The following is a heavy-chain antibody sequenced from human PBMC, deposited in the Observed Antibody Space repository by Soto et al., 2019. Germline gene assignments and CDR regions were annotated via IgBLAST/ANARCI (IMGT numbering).Heavy chain of an antibody. CDR2: INVGTGNT. CDR1: GYTFSSYA. Sequence: ASVKVSCKASGYTFSSYAMHWVRQAPGQRLEWMGWINVGTGNTKYSQKFQGRVTITRDTSATTAYMELSSLRSEDTAVYFCARDRCPDRICYTGHLDYWGRGTLVTVSS. V-gene: IGHV1-3*01. CDR3: ARDRCPDRICYTGHLDY. J-gene: IGHJ4*02. D-gene: IGHD2-8*01.